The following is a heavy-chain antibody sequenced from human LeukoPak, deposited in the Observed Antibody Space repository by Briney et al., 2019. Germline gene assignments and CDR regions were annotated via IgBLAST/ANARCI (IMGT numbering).Heavy chain of an antibody. J-gene: IGHJ2*01. CDR1: GGSFSGYY. D-gene: IGHD3-22*01. CDR3: ARVWYYYDSSGADWYFDL. Sequence: SETLSLTCAVYGGSFSGYYWSWIRQPPGKGLEWIGEINHSGSTNYNPSLKSRVTISVDTSKNQFSLKLSSVTAADTAVYYCARVWYYYDSSGADWYFDLWGRGTLVTVSS. V-gene: IGHV4-34*01. CDR2: INHSGST.